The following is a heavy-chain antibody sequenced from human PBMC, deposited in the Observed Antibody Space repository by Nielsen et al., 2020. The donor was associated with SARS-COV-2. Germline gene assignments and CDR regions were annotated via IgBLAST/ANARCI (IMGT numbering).Heavy chain of an antibody. Sequence: GGSLRLSCAGSGFIFSTYAMNWVRQAPGKGLEWVAVISGGGGSTYYTDSVKGRFTISRDNSKDTLYLQMNSLRAEDTALYYCVKGLPGYASSWYDYWGQGTQVTVSS. CDR1: GFIFSTYA. CDR3: VKGLPGYASSWYDY. D-gene: IGHD6-13*01. J-gene: IGHJ4*02. CDR2: ISGGGGST. V-gene: IGHV3-23*01.